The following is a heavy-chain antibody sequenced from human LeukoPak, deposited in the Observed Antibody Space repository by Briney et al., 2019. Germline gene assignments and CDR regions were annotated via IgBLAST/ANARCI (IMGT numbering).Heavy chain of an antibody. CDR1: GFTFSSYS. Sequence: PGGSLRLSCAASGFTFSSYSMNWVRQAPGKGLEGVSSISSSSSYIYYADSVKGRLTISRDNAKNSLYLQMNSLRAEDTAVYYCARVRESSYYDYVWGSYRYTADYWGQGTLVTVSS. J-gene: IGHJ4*02. CDR3: ARVRESSYYDYVWGSYRYTADY. D-gene: IGHD3-16*02. V-gene: IGHV3-21*01. CDR2: ISSSSSYI.